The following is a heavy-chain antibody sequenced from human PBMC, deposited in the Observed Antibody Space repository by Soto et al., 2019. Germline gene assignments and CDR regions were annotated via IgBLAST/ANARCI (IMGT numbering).Heavy chain of an antibody. CDR2: ISGSGGST. J-gene: IGHJ4*02. CDR3: AKYYDSSGGVPRYFDY. Sequence: GSLRLSCAASGFTFSSYAMSWVRQAPGKGLEWVSAISGSGGSTYYADSVKGRFTISRDNSKNTLYLQMNSLRAEDTAVYYCAKYYDSSGGVPRYFDYWGQGTLVTVSS. CDR1: GFTFSSYA. V-gene: IGHV3-23*01. D-gene: IGHD3-22*01.